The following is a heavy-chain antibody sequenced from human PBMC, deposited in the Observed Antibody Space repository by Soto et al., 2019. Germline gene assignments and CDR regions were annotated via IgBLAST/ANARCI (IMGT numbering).Heavy chain of an antibody. CDR3: AKDLRRGYYYYYGMDV. J-gene: IGHJ6*02. Sequence: GGSLRLSCAASGFTFSSYGMHWVRQAPGKGLEWVAVISYDGSNKYYADSVKGRFTISRDNSKNTLYLQMNSLRAEDTAVYYCAKDLRRGYYYYYGMDVWGQGTTVTVSS. CDR2: ISYDGSNK. CDR1: GFTFSSYG. V-gene: IGHV3-30*18.